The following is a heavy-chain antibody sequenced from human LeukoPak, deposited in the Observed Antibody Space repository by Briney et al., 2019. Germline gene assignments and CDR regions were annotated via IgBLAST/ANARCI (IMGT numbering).Heavy chain of an antibody. J-gene: IGHJ6*03. CDR1: GGSISSYY. Sequence: SETLSLTCTVSGGSISSYYWSWIRQPPGKGLEWIGEINHSGGTNYYPSLKSRVTISVDTSKNQFSLKLSSVTAADTAVYYCARVWPFYYYYYMDVWGKGTTVTVSS. CDR3: ARVWPFYYYYYMDV. V-gene: IGHV4-34*01. CDR2: INHSGGT.